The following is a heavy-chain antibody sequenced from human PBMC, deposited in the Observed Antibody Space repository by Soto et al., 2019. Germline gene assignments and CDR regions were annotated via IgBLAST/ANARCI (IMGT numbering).Heavy chain of an antibody. V-gene: IGHV1-24*01. CDR1: GYTLTELS. CDR2: FDPEDGET. Sequence: ASVKVSCKVSGYTLTELSMHWVRQAPGKGLEWMGGFDPEDGETIYAQKFQGRVTMTEDTSTDTAYMELSSLRSEDTAVYYCATRTTSRYYDILSWVPKRFDPWGQGTLVIVSS. D-gene: IGHD3-9*01. CDR3: ATRTTSRYYDILSWVPKRFDP. J-gene: IGHJ5*02.